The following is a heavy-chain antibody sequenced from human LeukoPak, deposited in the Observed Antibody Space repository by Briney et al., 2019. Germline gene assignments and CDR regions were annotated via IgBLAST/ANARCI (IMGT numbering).Heavy chain of an antibody. Sequence: PGGSLRLSCAASGFTVSSNYMSWVRQAPGKGLEWVSVIYSGGSTYYADSVKGRFTISRDNSKNTPYLQMNSLRAEDTAVYYCARAPNWNYDYWGQGTLVTVSS. CDR2: IYSGGST. D-gene: IGHD1-7*01. J-gene: IGHJ4*02. CDR3: ARAPNWNYDY. CDR1: GFTVSSNY. V-gene: IGHV3-66*01.